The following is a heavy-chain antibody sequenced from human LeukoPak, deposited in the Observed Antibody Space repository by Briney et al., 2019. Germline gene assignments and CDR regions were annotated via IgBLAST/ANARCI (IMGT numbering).Heavy chain of an antibody. J-gene: IGHJ5*02. V-gene: IGHV1-2*02. Sequence: ASVKVSCKASGYTFTGYYVHWVRQAPGQGLEWMGWINPDSGGTNSAQKFQGRVTMTRDTSITTAYMELTRLRSDDTAVYYCARVLSIIWGSYRYWWFDPWGQGTLVTVSS. CDR2: INPDSGGT. D-gene: IGHD3-16*02. CDR1: GYTFTGYY. CDR3: ARVLSIIWGSYRYWWFDP.